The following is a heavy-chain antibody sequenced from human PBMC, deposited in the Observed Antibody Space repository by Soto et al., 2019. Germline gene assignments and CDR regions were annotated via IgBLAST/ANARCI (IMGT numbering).Heavy chain of an antibody. CDR2: ITSSSSYK. Sequence: PVGSLRLSCVASAFTFNNFPMHWVRQAPGEGLQWLASITSSSSYKYYADSVKGRFTISRDNAKNSLFLELTGLRAEDTAVYYCAREKCSSTSCNHGMDVWGLGTTVTVSS. J-gene: IGHJ6*02. CDR1: AFTFNNFP. D-gene: IGHD2-2*01. CDR3: AREKCSSTSCNHGMDV. V-gene: IGHV3-21*01.